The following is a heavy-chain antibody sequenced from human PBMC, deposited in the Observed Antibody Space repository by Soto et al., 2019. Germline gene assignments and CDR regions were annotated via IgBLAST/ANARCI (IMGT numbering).Heavy chain of an antibody. V-gene: IGHV1-24*01. D-gene: IGHD2-8*01. CDR1: GYALTELS. Sequence: ASVKVSCKVSGYALTELSMHWVRQAPGKGLEWMGGFDPEDGETIYAQKFQGRVTMTEDTSTDTAYMELSSLRSEDTAVYYCATNGGMAGEPYWYLDLWGRGTLVTVSS. CDR3: ATNGGMAGEPYWYLDL. J-gene: IGHJ2*01. CDR2: FDPEDGET.